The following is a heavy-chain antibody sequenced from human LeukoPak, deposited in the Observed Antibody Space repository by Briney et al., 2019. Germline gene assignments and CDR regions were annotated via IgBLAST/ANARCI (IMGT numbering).Heavy chain of an antibody. CDR3: AKDKGSIWYTTFDD. CDR2: VGRSGSST. V-gene: IGHV3-23*01. J-gene: IGHJ4*02. CDR1: GFTFSSYA. Sequence: GGSLRLSCAASGFTFSSYAMSWVRQAPGKGLEWVSAVGRSGSSTYYADSVKGRFTISRDNSKNTLYLQMNSLRAEDTAIYYCAKDKGSIWYTTFDDWGQGTLVTVSS. D-gene: IGHD6-13*01.